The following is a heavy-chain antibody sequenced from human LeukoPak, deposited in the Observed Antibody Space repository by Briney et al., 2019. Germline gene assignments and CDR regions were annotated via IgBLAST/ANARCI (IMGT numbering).Heavy chain of an antibody. CDR3: ARGPILIVGATGYFDY. CDR1: GYTFTSYG. J-gene: IGHJ4*02. D-gene: IGHD1-26*01. Sequence: GASVKVSCKASGYTFTSYGISWVRQAPGQGLEWMGGIIPIFGTANYAQKFQGRVTVTADESTSTAYMELSSLRSEDTAVYYCARGPILIVGATGYFDYWGQGTLVTVSS. CDR2: IIPIFGTA. V-gene: IGHV1-69*13.